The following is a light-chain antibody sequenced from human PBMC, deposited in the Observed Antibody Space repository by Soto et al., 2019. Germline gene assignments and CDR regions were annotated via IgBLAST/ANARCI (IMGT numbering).Light chain of an antibody. J-gene: IGLJ2*01. CDR2: GVS. Sequence: QSALTQPRSVSGSPGQSVTISCNGTSSDVGGYNYISWYQQHPGKAPKLMIYGVSKRPSGVPDRFSGSKSGNTASLTISGLQAEDEADYYCCSYAGSYTLVFGGGTKLTVL. CDR3: CSYAGSYTLV. CDR1: SSDVGGYNY. V-gene: IGLV2-11*01.